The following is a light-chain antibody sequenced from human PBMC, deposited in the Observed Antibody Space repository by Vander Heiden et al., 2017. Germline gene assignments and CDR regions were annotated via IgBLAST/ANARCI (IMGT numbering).Light chain of an antibody. V-gene: IGLV1-40*01. CDR1: RSNIEAGYD. Sequence: QSVLTQPPSVSGAPGQRVTIPCSGTRSNIEAGYDVNWYQQLPGRAPKLLICVNNNRPSGGPDRFSGPTSGTSASLAITGLQAEDEGDYYCQSYDSSLRGSVFGGGTKLTVL. CDR3: QSYDSSLRGSV. CDR2: VNN. J-gene: IGLJ3*02.